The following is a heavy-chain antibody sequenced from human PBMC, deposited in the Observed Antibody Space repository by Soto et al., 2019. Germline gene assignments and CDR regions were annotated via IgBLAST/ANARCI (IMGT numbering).Heavy chain of an antibody. CDR1: GFTFSSYA. V-gene: IGHV3-30-3*01. J-gene: IGHJ4*02. Sequence: QVQLVESGGGVVQPGRSLRLSCAASGFTFSSYAMHWVRQAPGKGLEWVAVISYDGSNKYYADSVKGRFTISRDNSKNTLYLQMNSLRAEGTAVYYCARDMMDTAMVEGFDYWGQGTLVTVSS. CDR3: ARDMMDTAMVEGFDY. D-gene: IGHD5-18*01. CDR2: ISYDGSNK.